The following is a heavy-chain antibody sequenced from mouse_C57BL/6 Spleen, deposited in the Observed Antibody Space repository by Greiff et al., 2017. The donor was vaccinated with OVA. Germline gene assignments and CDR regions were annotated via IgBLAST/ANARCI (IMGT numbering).Heavy chain of an antibody. CDR1: GFTFSDYY. V-gene: IGHV5-16*01. Sequence: EVMLVESEGGLVQPGSSMKLSCTASGFTFSDYYMAWVRQVPEKGLEWVANINYDGSSTYSLDSLKSRFIISRDNAKNILYLQMSSLKSEDTATYYCARSTYYGSSYWYFDVWGTGTTVTVSS. J-gene: IGHJ1*03. CDR3: ARSTYYGSSYWYFDV. CDR2: INYDGSST. D-gene: IGHD1-1*01.